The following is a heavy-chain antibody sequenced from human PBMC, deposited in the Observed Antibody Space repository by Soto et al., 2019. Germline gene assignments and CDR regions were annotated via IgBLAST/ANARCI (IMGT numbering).Heavy chain of an antibody. CDR2: VSHDGTVQ. D-gene: IGHD3-22*01. V-gene: IGHV3-30*18. Sequence: GGSLRLSCAASGFIFSNYGMSWVRQAPGKGLEWVAVVSHDGTVQHYGDSVKGRFTISRDNSKSTLYLQTNSLRPEDTAVYFCVKETIIFAGPNYFEQWGQGTLVTVSS. CDR3: VKETIIFAGPNYFEQ. CDR1: GFIFSNYG. J-gene: IGHJ4*02.